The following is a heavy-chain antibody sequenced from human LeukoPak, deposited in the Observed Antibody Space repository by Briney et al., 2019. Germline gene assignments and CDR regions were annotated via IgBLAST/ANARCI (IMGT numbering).Heavy chain of an antibody. CDR3: ARDPATEYYFDY. CDR1: GFTFSRYW. D-gene: IGHD2-2*01. V-gene: IGHV3-74*03. J-gene: IGHJ4*02. Sequence: GGSLRLSCAASGFTFSRYWMHWVRQAPGKGLVWVSRINSDGSSTTYADSVKGRFTIPRDNAKNTLYLQMNSLRAEDTAVYYCARDPATEYYFDYWGQGTLVTVSS. CDR2: INSDGSST.